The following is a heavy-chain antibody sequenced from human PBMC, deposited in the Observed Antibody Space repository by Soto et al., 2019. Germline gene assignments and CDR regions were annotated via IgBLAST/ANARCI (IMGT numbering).Heavy chain of an antibody. Sequence: GGSLRLSCAASGFTFSSYGMHWVRQAPGKGLEWVSVIYSDDTTFYADSVKGRFTISRHNSKNTLYLQMNSLRAEDTAVYYCAREGGYYHYFDYWGRGTLVTVSS. V-gene: IGHV3-53*04. CDR2: IYSDDTT. D-gene: IGHD1-26*01. J-gene: IGHJ4*02. CDR3: AREGGYYHYFDY. CDR1: GFTFSSYG.